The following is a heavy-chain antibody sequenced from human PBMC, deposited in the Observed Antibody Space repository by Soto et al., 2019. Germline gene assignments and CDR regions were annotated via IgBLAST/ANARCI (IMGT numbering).Heavy chain of an antibody. D-gene: IGHD3-22*01. J-gene: IGHJ4*02. CDR1: GFTFSGSA. CDR3: TTYYDSSGYLPFDY. Sequence: EVQLVESGGGLVQPGGSLKLSCAASGFTFSGSAMHWVRQASGKGLEWVGRIRSKANSYATTYATSVKGRFTISRDDSKNTAYLQMNSLKTEDTAVYYCTTYYDSSGYLPFDYWGQGTLVTVSS. CDR2: IRSKANSYAT. V-gene: IGHV3-73*02.